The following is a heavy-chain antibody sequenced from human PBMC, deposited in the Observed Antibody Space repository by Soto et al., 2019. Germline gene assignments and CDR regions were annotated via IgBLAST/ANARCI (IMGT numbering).Heavy chain of an antibody. CDR1: GGSISSYY. J-gene: IGHJ6*03. CDR2: IYYSGST. V-gene: IGHV4-59*01. CDR3: ARRYCSSTSCYEDYYYMDV. Sequence: SETLSLTCTVSGGSISSYYWSWIRQPPGKGLEWIGYIYYSGSTNYNPSLKGRVTISVDTSKNQFSLKLSSVTAADTAVYYCARRYCSSTSCYEDYYYMDVWGKGTTVTVSS. D-gene: IGHD2-2*01.